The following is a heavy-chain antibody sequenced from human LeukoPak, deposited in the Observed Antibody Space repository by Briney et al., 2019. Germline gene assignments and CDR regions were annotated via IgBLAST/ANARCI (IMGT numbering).Heavy chain of an antibody. J-gene: IGHJ6*02. D-gene: IGHD6-19*01. CDR1: GYTFTSYY. CDR2: INPSGGST. V-gene: IGHV1-46*01. Sequence: ASVKVSCKASGYTFTSYYMHWVRQAPGQGLEWMGIINPSGGSTSYAQKFQGRVTMTRDTSTSTVYMELSSLRSEDTAVYYCAIRPIAVADIYYYYYGMDVWGQGTTVTVSS. CDR3: AIRPIAVADIYYYYYGMDV.